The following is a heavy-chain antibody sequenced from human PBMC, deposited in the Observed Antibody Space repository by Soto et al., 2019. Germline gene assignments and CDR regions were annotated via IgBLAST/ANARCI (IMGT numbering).Heavy chain of an antibody. CDR2: ISSSGSTI. D-gene: IGHD3-3*01. CDR3: ARDMRARYDFWSGYYTEHYYYYMDV. Sequence: LSLTCAASGFTFSDYYMSWIRQAPGKGLEWVSYISSSGSTIYYADSVKGRFTISRDNAKNSLYLQMNSLRAEDTAVYYCARDMRARYDFWSGYYTEHYYYYMDVWGKGTTVTVSS. J-gene: IGHJ6*03. CDR1: GFTFSDYY. V-gene: IGHV3-11*01.